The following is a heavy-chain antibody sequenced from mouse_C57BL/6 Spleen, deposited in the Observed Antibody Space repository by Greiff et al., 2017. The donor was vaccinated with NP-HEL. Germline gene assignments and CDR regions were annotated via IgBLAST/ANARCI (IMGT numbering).Heavy chain of an antibody. J-gene: IGHJ2*01. D-gene: IGHD6-1*01. CDR1: GYAFSSSW. CDR3: AKAYSYFEY. CDR2: IYPGGGDT. Sequence: QVQLQQSGPELVKPGASVTISCTASGYAFSSSWMNWVKQRPGKGLEWIGRIYPGGGDTNYTGQFTGKATLTADKSSSTAYMQLSSLTSKDPPVYVCAKAYSYFEYRGQGTTLTVSS. V-gene: IGHV1-82*01.